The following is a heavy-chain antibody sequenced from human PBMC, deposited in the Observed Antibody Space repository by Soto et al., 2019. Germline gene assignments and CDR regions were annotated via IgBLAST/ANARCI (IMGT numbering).Heavy chain of an antibody. Sequence: SETLSLTCPVSGGSISSYYLSWIRQPAGKGLEWIGRIYTSGSTNYNPSLKSRVTMSVDTSKNQFSLKLSSVTAADTAVYYCARGDCSGGSCYGIDVWGRGTTVTVSS. V-gene: IGHV4-4*07. CDR3: ARGDCSGGSCYGIDV. J-gene: IGHJ6*02. D-gene: IGHD2-15*01. CDR2: IYTSGST. CDR1: GGSISSYY.